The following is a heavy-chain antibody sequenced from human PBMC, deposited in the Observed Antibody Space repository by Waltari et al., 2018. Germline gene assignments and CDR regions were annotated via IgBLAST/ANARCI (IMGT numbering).Heavy chain of an antibody. J-gene: IGHJ4*02. CDR1: RFTFSSYG. V-gene: IGHV3-33*01. D-gene: IGHD1-1*01. CDR3: ARGPREDGDDLDY. CDR2: RWYDGSNN. Sequence: QVQLVESGGGVVQPGRSLRRSCAASRFTFSSYGMHWVSQAPGKGLEWGPGKGLEVVAVRWYDGSNNYYAESVKVRFTTSRDTSKNPLYLQMNGPRAEDRAVYYCARGPREDGDDLDYWGQGTLVTVSS.